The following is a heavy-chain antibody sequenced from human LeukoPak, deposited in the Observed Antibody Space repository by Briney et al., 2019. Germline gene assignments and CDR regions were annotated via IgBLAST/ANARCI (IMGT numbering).Heavy chain of an antibody. CDR1: GFTFSSYA. CDR2: ISANGDST. Sequence: PGGSLRLSCAAFGFTFSSYAMHWVRQAPGQGLEYVSVISANGDSTYYANSVKGRFTISRDNSKNTLYLQMGGLRGEDMAVYYCARRGSSGWYVDVWGKGTTVTVSS. CDR3: ARRGSSGWYVDV. J-gene: IGHJ6*03. V-gene: IGHV3-64*01. D-gene: IGHD6-19*01.